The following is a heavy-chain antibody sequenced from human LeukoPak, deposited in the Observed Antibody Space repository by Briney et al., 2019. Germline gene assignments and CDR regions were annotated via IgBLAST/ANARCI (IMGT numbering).Heavy chain of an antibody. Sequence: ASVTVSCKASGYTFRSHDINWVRQATGQGLEWMGWMNPNSGNTGYAQKFQGRVTMTRDTSISTAYMELSSLRSEDTAVYYCARVQTGPYCSGDIRYSRDAFDIWGQGTMVTVSS. J-gene: IGHJ3*02. V-gene: IGHV1-8*01. D-gene: IGHD2-15*01. CDR3: ARVQTGPYCSGDIRYSRDAFDI. CDR1: GYTFRSHD. CDR2: MNPNSGNT.